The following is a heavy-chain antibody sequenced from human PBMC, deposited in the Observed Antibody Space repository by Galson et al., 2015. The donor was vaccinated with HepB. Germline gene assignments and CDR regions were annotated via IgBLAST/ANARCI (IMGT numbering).Heavy chain of an antibody. J-gene: IGHJ1*01. CDR2: INPSGGST. V-gene: IGHV1-46*03. CDR3: ARDLPNPGYSSGWYLGYFQH. CDR1: GYTFTSYY. Sequence: SVKVSCKASGYTFTSYYMHWVRQAPGQGLEWMGIINPSGGSTSYAQKFQGRVTMTRDTSTSTVYMELSSLRSEDTAVYYCARDLPNPGYSSGWYLGYFQHWGQGTLVTVSS. D-gene: IGHD6-19*01.